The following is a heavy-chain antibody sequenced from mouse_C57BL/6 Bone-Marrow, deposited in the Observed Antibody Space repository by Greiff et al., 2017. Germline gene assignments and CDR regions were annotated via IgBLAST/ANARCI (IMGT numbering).Heavy chain of an antibody. J-gene: IGHJ3*01. V-gene: IGHV10-1*01. CDR2: IRSKSNNYAT. CDR1: GFSFNTYA. CDR3: VRGGYDYPFAY. Sequence: EVNVVESGGGLVQPKGSLKLSCAASGFSFNTYAMNWVRQAPGKGLEWVARIRSKSNNYATYYADSVKDRFTISRDDSESMLYLQMNNLKTEDTSMYYCVRGGYDYPFAYWGQGTLVTVSA. D-gene: IGHD2-4*01.